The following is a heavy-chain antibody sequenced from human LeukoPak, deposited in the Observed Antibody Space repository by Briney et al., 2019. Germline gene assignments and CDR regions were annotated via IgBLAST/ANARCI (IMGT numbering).Heavy chain of an antibody. J-gene: IGHJ4*02. V-gene: IGHV2-5*02. CDR3: AHTGLKEMATIYDYFDY. CDR1: GFSLSTSGVG. D-gene: IGHD5-24*01. CDR2: IYWDDDK. Sequence: SGPTLVKPTQTLTLTCTFSGFSLSTSGVGVGWIRQPPGKALEWLALIYWDDDKRYSPSLKSRLTITKDTSKNQVVLTMTNMDPVDTATYYCAHTGLKEMATIYDYFDYWGQGTLATVSS.